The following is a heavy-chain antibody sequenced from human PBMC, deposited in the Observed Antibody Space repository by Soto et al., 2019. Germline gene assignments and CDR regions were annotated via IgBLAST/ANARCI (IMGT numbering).Heavy chain of an antibody. D-gene: IGHD3-3*01. Sequence: EVQLVESGGGLVQPGGSLRLSCAASGFTFSSYSMNWVRQAPGKGLEWVSYISSSSSTIYYADSVKGRFTISRDNAKNSLYLQMNSLRAEDTAVYYCARDPYYDFWSGYPAWYFDLWGRGTLVTVSP. CDR2: ISSSSSTI. V-gene: IGHV3-48*01. CDR1: GFTFSSYS. J-gene: IGHJ2*01. CDR3: ARDPYYDFWSGYPAWYFDL.